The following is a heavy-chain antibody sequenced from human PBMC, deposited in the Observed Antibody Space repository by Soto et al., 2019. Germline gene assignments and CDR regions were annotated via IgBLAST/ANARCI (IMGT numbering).Heavy chain of an antibody. CDR1: GFTFSSYS. J-gene: IGHJ6*04. Sequence: GGSLRLSCAASGFTFSSYSMNWVRQAPGKGLEWVSYISSSSSTIYYADSVKGRFTISRDNAKNSLYLQMNSLRAEDTAVYYCAKGLGVLRFLEWPDVWGKGTTVTVSS. D-gene: IGHD3-3*01. CDR3: AKGLGVLRFLEWPDV. CDR2: ISSSSSTI. V-gene: IGHV3-48*01.